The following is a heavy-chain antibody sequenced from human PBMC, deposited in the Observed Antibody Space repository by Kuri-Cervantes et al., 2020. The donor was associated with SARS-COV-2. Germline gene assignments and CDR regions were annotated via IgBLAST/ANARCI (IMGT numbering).Heavy chain of an antibody. CDR1: GGSISSHY. Sequence: ESLKISCTVSGGSISSHYWSWIRQPPGKGLEWIGYIYYSGSTNYNPSPKSRVTISVDTSKNQFSLRLTSVTAADTAIYYCARDWNDYGYYWGQGILVTVSS. CDR3: ARDWNDYGYY. CDR2: IYYSGST. V-gene: IGHV4-59*11. J-gene: IGHJ4*02. D-gene: IGHD4-17*01.